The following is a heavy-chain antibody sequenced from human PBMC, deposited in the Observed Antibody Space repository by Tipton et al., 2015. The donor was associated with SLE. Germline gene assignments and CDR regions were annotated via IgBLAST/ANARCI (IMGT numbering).Heavy chain of an antibody. CDR2: INHSGST. V-gene: IGHV4-34*01. D-gene: IGHD2-15*01. CDR3: ARTEEGYCSGGSCYGY. J-gene: IGHJ4*02. Sequence: TLSLTCAVYGGSFSGYYWSWIRQPPGKGLEWIGEINHSGSTHYNPSLKSRVTISVDTSKNQFSLKLSSVPAADTAVYYCARTEEGYCSGGSCYGYWGQGTLVTVSS. CDR1: GGSFSGYY.